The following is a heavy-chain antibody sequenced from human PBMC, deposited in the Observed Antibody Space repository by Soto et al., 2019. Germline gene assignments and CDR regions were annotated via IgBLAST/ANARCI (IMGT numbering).Heavy chain of an antibody. Sequence: ASVKVSCKASGYTFTNYGISWVRQAPGQGLEWMGWINVYNGNTKYAQKVQGRVTMTTDTSTSTAYMELRSLRSEDTAVYYCARGAGRDRNGGFPFGFWGQGTLVTVSS. V-gene: IGHV1-18*01. J-gene: IGHJ4*02. D-gene: IGHD1-1*01. CDR1: GYTFTNYG. CDR2: INVYNGNT. CDR3: ARGAGRDRNGGFPFGF.